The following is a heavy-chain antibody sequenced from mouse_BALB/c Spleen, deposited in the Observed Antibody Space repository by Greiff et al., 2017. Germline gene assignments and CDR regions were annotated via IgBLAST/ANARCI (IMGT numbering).Heavy chain of an antibody. CDR3: ANYGRNFDY. V-gene: IGHV3-6*02. CDR1: GYSITSGYY. D-gene: IGHD1-1*01. CDR2: ISYDGSN. J-gene: IGHJ2*01. Sequence: VQLQQSGPGLVKPSQSLSLTCSVTGYSITSGYYWNWIRQFPGNKLEWMGYISYDGSNNYNPSLKNRISITRDTSKNQFFLKLNSVTTEDTATYYCANYGRNFDYWGQGTTLTVSS.